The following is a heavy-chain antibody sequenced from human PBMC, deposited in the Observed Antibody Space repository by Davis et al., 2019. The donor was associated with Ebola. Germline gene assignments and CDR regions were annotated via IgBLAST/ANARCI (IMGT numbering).Heavy chain of an antibody. D-gene: IGHD3-16*01. Sequence: GESLKISCAASGFTFSDYYMSWIRQAPGKGLEWVSYITSSSTYINYADSVKGRFTISRDDSKNTLYLQMNSLRAEDTAIYYCAKFTVGEAFDIWGQGTLVTVSS. CDR3: AKFTVGEAFDI. J-gene: IGHJ3*02. CDR1: GFTFSDYY. V-gene: IGHV3-11*03. CDR2: ITSSSTYI.